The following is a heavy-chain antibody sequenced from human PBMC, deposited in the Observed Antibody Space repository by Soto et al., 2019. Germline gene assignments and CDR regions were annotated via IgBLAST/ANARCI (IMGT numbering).Heavy chain of an antibody. V-gene: IGHV1-69*13. CDR3: ARVPLMYSSGWYPDHFDY. Sequence: VASVKVSCKASGGTFSSYAISWVRQAPGQGLEWMGGIIPIFGTANYAQKFQGRVTITADESTSTAYMELISLRSEDTAVYYCARVPLMYSSGWYPDHFDYWGQGTPVTVSS. CDR1: GGTFSSYA. J-gene: IGHJ4*02. CDR2: IIPIFGTA. D-gene: IGHD6-19*01.